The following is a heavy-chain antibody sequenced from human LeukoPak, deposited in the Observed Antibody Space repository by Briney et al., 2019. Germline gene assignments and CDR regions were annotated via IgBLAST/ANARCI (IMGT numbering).Heavy chain of an antibody. CDR2: IKQDGSEQ. D-gene: IGHD2-2*02. V-gene: IGHV3-7*03. Sequence: GGSLRLSCAASGFTFSSYWMSWVRQAPGKGLEWVANIKQDGSEQYYVDSVKGRFTISRDNSKNTLYLQMNSLRAEDTAVYYCAKDPAPPRPYKYCSSTSCYNLAVAGTEVDYRGQGTLVTVSS. CDR1: GFTFSSYW. J-gene: IGHJ4*02. CDR3: AKDPAPPRPYKYCSSTSCYNLAVAGTEVDY.